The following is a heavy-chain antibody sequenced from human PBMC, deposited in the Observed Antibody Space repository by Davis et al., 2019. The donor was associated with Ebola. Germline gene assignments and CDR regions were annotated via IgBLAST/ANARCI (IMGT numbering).Heavy chain of an antibody. CDR2: IYHSGST. V-gene: IGHV4-38-2*02. CDR3: ARGRYSYGYCDY. J-gene: IGHJ4*02. D-gene: IGHD5-18*01. CDR1: DYSISSGYY. Sequence: SETLSLTCTVSDYSISSGYYWGWIRQPPGKGLGWIGTIYHSGSTYYNPSLESRVTISLDTSKNQFSLKLSSVTAADTAVYYCARGRYSYGYCDYWGQGTLVTVSP.